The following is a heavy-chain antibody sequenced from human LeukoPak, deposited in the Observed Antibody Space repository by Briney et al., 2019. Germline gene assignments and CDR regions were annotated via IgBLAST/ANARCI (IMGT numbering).Heavy chain of an antibody. CDR3: ARESIAARDFDY. V-gene: IGHV3-11*01. J-gene: IGHJ4*02. CDR1: GFTFSDYY. Sequence: GGSLRLSCAASGFTFSDYYMSWIRQAPGKGLEWVSYISSSGSTIYYADSVKGRSTISRDNAKNSLYLQMNSLRAEDTAVYYCARESIAARDFDYWGQGTLVTVSS. D-gene: IGHD6-6*01. CDR2: ISSSGSTI.